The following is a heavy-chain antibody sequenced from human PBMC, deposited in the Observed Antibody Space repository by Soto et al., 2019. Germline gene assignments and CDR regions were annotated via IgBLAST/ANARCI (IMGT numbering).Heavy chain of an antibody. V-gene: IGHV5-51*01. Sequence: GESLKISCKGSGYSFNRYWIGWVRQMPGKGLEWVGTIYPGDSDTRYSPSFQGQVTISADKSISTAYMQWSILKASDTAMYYCARPSSRQYYSSSVHDPFDIWGQGAMVTVSS. J-gene: IGHJ3*02. CDR2: IYPGDSDT. CDR3: ARPSSRQYYSSSVHDPFDI. CDR1: GYSFNRYW. D-gene: IGHD6-6*01.